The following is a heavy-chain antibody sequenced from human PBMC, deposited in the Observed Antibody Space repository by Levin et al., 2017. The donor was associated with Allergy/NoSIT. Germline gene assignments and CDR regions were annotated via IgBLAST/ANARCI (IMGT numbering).Heavy chain of an antibody. CDR2: MNPNSGNT. J-gene: IGHJ6*02. V-gene: IGHV1-8*01. D-gene: IGHD5-18*01. Sequence: GGSLRLSCKASGYTFTSYDINWVRQATGQGLEWMGWMNPNSGNTGYAQKFQGRVTMTRNTSISTAYMELSSLRSEDTAVYYCARGGYSYVLYYYYGMDVWGQGTTVTVSS. CDR3: ARGGYSYVLYYYYGMDV. CDR1: GYTFTSYD.